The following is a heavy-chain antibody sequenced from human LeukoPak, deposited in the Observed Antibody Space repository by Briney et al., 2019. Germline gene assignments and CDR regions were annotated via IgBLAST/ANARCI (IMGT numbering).Heavy chain of an antibody. V-gene: IGHV3-9*01. CDR3: ASRHCIGSSCYAFDN. D-gene: IGHD2-2*01. Sequence: GGSLTLSCAASGFTFDRYAMHWVRQAPGKGREWVSGISWNSANVAYAHSVKGRFTISRDNTKSSLYLQMNSLTAEDTAFYYCASRHCIGSSCYAFDNWGQGPLVTVSS. CDR2: ISWNSANV. CDR1: GFTFDRYA. J-gene: IGHJ4*02.